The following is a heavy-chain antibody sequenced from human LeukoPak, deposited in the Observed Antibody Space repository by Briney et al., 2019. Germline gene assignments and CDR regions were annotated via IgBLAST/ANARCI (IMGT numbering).Heavy chain of an antibody. V-gene: IGHV1-69*04. D-gene: IGHD2-2*01. CDR2: IIPILGIA. CDR1: GGTFSSYA. J-gene: IGHJ4*02. CDR3: ARDPSSLRVVVPAADPFDY. Sequence: ASVKVSCKASGGTFSSYAISWVRQASGQGLEWMGRIIPILGIANYAQKFQGRVTITADKSTSTAYMELSSLRSEDTAVYYCARDPSSLRVVVPAADPFDYWGQGTLVTVSS.